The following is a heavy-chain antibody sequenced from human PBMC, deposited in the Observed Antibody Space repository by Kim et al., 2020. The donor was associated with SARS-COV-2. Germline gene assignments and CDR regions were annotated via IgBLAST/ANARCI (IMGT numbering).Heavy chain of an antibody. D-gene: IGHD3-22*01. V-gene: IGHV3-15*01. Sequence: TDYAATVKGRFTISRDDSKNTLYLQMNSLKTEDTAVYYCTTLTYYYEAGYWGQGTLVTVSS. CDR2: T. CDR3: TTLTYYYEAGY. J-gene: IGHJ4*02.